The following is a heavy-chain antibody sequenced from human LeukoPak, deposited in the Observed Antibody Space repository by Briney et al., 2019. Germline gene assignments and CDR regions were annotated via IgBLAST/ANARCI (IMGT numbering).Heavy chain of an antibody. CDR2: ISYDGSNK. V-gene: IGHV3-30*04. CDR3: AGGTGESFDWSFDY. J-gene: IGHJ4*02. D-gene: IGHD3-9*01. CDR1: GFTFSSYA. Sequence: GRSLRLSCAASGFTFSSYAMHWVRQAPGKGLEWVAVISYDGSNKYYADSVKGRFTISRDNSKNTLYLQMNSLRAEDTAVYYCAGGTGESFDWSFDYWGQGTLVTVSS.